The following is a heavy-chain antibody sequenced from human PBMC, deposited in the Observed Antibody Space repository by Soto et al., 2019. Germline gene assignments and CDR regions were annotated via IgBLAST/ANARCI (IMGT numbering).Heavy chain of an antibody. J-gene: IGHJ4*02. Sequence: QVELQEAGPGLVKPSQTLSLTCTVSGGSISSGGYYWSWIRQHPGKGLELIGYIYYSGSTYYNPSLKSRVTISVDTSKNQFSLKLSSVTAADTAVYYWARGTEGEMATITFDYWGQGTLVTVSS. CDR1: GGSISSGGYY. D-gene: IGHD5-12*01. CDR2: IYYSGST. CDR3: ARGTEGEMATITFDY. V-gene: IGHV4-31*03.